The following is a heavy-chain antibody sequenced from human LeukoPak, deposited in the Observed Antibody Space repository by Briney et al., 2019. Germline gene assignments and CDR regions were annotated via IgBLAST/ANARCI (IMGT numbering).Heavy chain of an antibody. J-gene: IGHJ4*02. V-gene: IGHV3-48*03. CDR3: ASRSYSGYDSFDY. Sequence: GGSLRLSCAASGFTFSSYEMSWVRQAPGKGLEWVSYISSGGSSIYYADSVKGRFTISRDNAKNSLYLQMNSLRAEDTAVYYCASRSYSGYDSFDYWGQGTLVTVSS. CDR1: GFTFSSYE. D-gene: IGHD5-12*01. CDR2: ISSGGSSI.